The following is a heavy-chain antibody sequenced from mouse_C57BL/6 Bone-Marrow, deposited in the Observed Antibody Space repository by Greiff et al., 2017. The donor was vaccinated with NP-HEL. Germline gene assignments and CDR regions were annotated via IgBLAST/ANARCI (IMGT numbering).Heavy chain of an antibody. CDR2: IYPGDGDT. CDR1: GYAFSSSW. CDR3: ARGIYYYGSSVYWYFDV. J-gene: IGHJ1*03. V-gene: IGHV1-82*01. D-gene: IGHD1-1*01. Sequence: QVQLQQSGPELVKPGASVKISCKASGYAFSSSWMNWVKQRPGKGLEWIGRIYPGDGDTNYNGKFKGKATLTADKSSSTADMQLSSLTSEDSAVYFCARGIYYYGSSVYWYFDVWGTGTTVTVSS.